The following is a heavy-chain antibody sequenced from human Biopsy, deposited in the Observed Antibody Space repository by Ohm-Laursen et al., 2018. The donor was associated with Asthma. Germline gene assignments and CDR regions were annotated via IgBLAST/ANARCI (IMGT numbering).Heavy chain of an antibody. CDR1: GYPFIGYH. V-gene: IGHV1-2*06. CDR3: ARGQKSAGDRWFDP. CDR2: INPNSGAT. D-gene: IGHD6-13*01. Sequence: GASVKVSCKASGYPFIGYHIHWMRQAPGQGFEWMGRINPNSGATNYAQKFQGRVTMTRDTSISTAYMEVSRLRSDDTAVYYCARGQKSAGDRWFDPWGQGTLVTVSS. J-gene: IGHJ5*02.